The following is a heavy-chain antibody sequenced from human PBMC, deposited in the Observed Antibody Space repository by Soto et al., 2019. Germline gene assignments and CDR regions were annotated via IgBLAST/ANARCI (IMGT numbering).Heavy chain of an antibody. J-gene: IGHJ6*02. CDR3: ARDGREASGMDV. CDR1: GGSISSHY. V-gene: IGHV4-59*11. CDR2: IYYRGST. D-gene: IGHD1-26*01. Sequence: SLTCTVSGGSISSHYWSWVRQAPGKGLEWIGHIYYRGSTTYNPSLRSRGTISVDTSNNQFSLKLNSVTTADTAVYYCARDGREASGMDVWGQGTKVTVS.